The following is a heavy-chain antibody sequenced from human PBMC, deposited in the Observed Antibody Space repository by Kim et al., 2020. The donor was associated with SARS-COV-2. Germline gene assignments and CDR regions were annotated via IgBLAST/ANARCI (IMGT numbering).Heavy chain of an antibody. D-gene: IGHD3-22*01. J-gene: IGHJ4*02. Sequence: GGSLRLSCAASGFTFSSYSMNWVRQAPGKGLEWVSSISSSSSYIYYADSVKGRFTISRDNAKNSLYLQMNSLRAEDTAVYYCASSSGYYWGGDFDYWGQGTLVTVSS. CDR1: GFTFSSYS. CDR3: ASSSGYYWGGDFDY. CDR2: ISSSSSYI. V-gene: IGHV3-21*01.